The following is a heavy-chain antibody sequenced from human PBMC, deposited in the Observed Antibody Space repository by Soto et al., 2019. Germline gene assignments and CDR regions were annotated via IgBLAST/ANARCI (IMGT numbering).Heavy chain of an antibody. CDR1: GYTFTSYG. Sequence: ASVKVSCKASGYTFTSYGISWVRQAPGQGLEWMGWISAYNGNTNYAQKLQDRVTMTTDTSTSTAYMELRSLRSDDTAVYYCARGTTAWGESGDYYYGMDVWGQGTTVTVSS. V-gene: IGHV1-18*01. CDR3: ARGTTAWGESGDYYYGMDV. D-gene: IGHD3-16*01. CDR2: ISAYNGNT. J-gene: IGHJ6*02.